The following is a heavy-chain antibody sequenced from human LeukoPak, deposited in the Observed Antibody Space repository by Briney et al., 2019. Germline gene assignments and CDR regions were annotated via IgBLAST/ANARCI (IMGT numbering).Heavy chain of an antibody. CDR1: GFTFSSSA. J-gene: IGHJ4*02. CDR2: IRSTSNTI. D-gene: IGHD5-24*01. Sequence: GGSLRLSCAASGFTFSSSAMNWVRQAPGKGLEWVSYIRSTSNTIYYADSVKGRFTISRDNAKNSLYLQMNSLRVEDTAVYYCVRDKGWQQFDQWGQGTLVTVSS. CDR3: VRDKGWQQFDQ. V-gene: IGHV3-48*04.